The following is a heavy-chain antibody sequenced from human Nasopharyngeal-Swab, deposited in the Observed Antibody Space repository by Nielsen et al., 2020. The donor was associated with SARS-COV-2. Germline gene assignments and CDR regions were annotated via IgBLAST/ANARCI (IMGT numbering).Heavy chain of an antibody. Sequence: GESLKISCAASGFTFSSYAMSWVRQAPGKGLVWVSRMNSDGSRTSYADSVKGRFTISRDNAKNSLYLQMNSLRAEDTALYYCAGVLSATYWGQGTLVTVSS. CDR2: MNSDGSRT. J-gene: IGHJ4*02. CDR3: AGVLSATY. CDR1: GFTFSSYA. V-gene: IGHV3-74*01. D-gene: IGHD2-8*01.